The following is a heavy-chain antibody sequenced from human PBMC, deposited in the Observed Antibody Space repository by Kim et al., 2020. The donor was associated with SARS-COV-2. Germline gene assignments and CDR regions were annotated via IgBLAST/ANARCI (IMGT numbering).Heavy chain of an antibody. CDR3: ARIIGCDTTGTGCYSDP. Sequence: GGSLRLSCAAAEFHFSSYWMSWVRRAPGKGLEWVAHIKRDGSEKYYVDSVKGRFSISRDNADNTLYLQMNNLRPEDTAIYHCARIIGCDTTGTGCYSDP. D-gene: IGHD2-2*02. J-gene: IGHJ5*02. CDR2: IKRDGSEK. V-gene: IGHV3-7*03. CDR1: EFHFSSYW.